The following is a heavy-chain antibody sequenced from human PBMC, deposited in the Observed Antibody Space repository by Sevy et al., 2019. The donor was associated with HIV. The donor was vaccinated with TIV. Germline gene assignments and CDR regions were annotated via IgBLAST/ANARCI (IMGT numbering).Heavy chain of an antibody. Sequence: SGPTLVNPTQTLTLTCTFSGFSLSTSGVGVGWIRQPPGKALEWLALIYWDDDNRYSPSLKSRLTITKDTSKNQVVLTRTNMNPVDTATYDCAHARLLGYFDWLREPPLYYFDYWGQGTLVTVSS. CDR1: GFSLSTSGVG. D-gene: IGHD3-9*01. V-gene: IGHV2-5*02. J-gene: IGHJ4*02. CDR3: AHARLLGYFDWLREPPLYYFDY. CDR2: IYWDDDN.